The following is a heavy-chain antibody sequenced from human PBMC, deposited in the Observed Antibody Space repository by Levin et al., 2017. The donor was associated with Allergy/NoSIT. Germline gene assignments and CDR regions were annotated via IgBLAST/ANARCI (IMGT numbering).Heavy chain of an antibody. CDR1: GGSISSSTYY. J-gene: IGHJ5*02. V-gene: IGHV4-39*01. Sequence: SETLSLTCTVSGGSISSSTYYWGWIRQPPGKGLEWIGSIYYDGATYYSPSLRSRLTVSVDTSNNRFSLRLRSVTAADTAMYYCASRTYRAWGRGILVTVSS. D-gene: IGHD3-16*02. CDR2: IYYDGAT. CDR3: ASRTYRA.